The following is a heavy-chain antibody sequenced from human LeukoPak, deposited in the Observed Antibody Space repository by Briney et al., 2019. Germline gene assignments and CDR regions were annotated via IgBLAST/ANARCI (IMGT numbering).Heavy chain of an antibody. CDR2: INAGNGNT. CDR1: GYTFTSYA. Sequence: ASVKVSCKASGYTFTSYAMHWVRQAPGQRLEWMGWINAGNGNTKYPQKFQGRVTITRDTSASTAYMELSSLRSEDTAVYYCASGTYGYGLAYWGQGTLVTVSS. D-gene: IGHD5-18*01. J-gene: IGHJ4*02. CDR3: ASGTYGYGLAY. V-gene: IGHV1-3*01.